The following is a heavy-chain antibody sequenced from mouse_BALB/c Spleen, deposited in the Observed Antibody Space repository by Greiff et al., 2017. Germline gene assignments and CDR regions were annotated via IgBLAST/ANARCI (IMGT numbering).Heavy chain of an antibody. CDR3: ARVLRGYFDY. J-gene: IGHJ2*01. CDR1: GYSITSDYA. CDR2: ISYSGST. Sequence: DVHLVESGPGLVKPSQSLSLTCTVTGYSITSDYAWNWIRQFPGNKLEWMGYISYSGSTSYNPSLKSRISITRDTSKNQFFLQLNSVTTEDTATYYCARVLRGYFDYWGQGTTLTVSS. V-gene: IGHV3-2*02.